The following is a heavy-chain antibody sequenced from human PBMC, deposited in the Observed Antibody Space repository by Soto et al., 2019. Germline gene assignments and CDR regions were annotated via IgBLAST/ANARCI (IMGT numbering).Heavy chain of an antibody. CDR2: IKQDGSEK. CDR3: ARDYGRSYFDY. D-gene: IGHD3-16*01. CDR1: GFTFSSFW. V-gene: IGHV3-7*01. Sequence: EVQLVESGGNLVQPGGSLRLSCAASGFTFSSFWMSWVRQAPGKGLEWVANIKQDGSEKYYVDSVKGRFTISRDNDKNSLPLQMDSLRGEDPAVYYCARDYGRSYFDYWGQGTLVTVSS. J-gene: IGHJ4*02.